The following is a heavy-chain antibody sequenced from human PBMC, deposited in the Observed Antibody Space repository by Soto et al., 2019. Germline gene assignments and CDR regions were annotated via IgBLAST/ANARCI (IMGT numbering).Heavy chain of an antibody. D-gene: IGHD3-22*01. V-gene: IGHV4-34*01. CDR3: AREEVYYYDSSGYR. CDR2: INHSGST. Sequence: SETLSLTCAVYGGSFSCYYLSWIRQPPGKGLEWIGEINHSGSTNYNPSLKSRVTISVDTSRNQFSLKLSSVTAADTAVYYCAREEVYYYDSSGYRWGQGTLVTVSS. CDR1: GGSFSCYY. J-gene: IGHJ4*02.